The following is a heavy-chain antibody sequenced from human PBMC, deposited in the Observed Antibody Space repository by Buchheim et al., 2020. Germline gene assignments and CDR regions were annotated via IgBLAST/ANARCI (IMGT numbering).Heavy chain of an antibody. CDR2: ISYDGSNK. CDR3: ARAGGDFWSGYYSYYYGMDV. J-gene: IGHJ6*02. V-gene: IGHV3-30*04. D-gene: IGHD3-3*01. CDR1: GFTFSSYA. Sequence: QVQLVESGGGVVQPGRSLRLSCAASGFTFSSYAMHWVRQAPGKGLEWVAVISYDGSNKYYADSVKGRFTISRDNSKNTLYLQMNSLRAEDTAVYYCARAGGDFWSGYYSYYYGMDVWGQGTT.